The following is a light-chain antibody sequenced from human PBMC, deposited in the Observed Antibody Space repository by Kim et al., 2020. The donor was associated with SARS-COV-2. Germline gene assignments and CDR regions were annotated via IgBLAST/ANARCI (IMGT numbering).Light chain of an antibody. CDR1: ENISSKY. V-gene: IGKV3-20*01. Sequence: LSTEERATLSGRASENISSKYLAWYQQRRGRAPRLLIYDASTRATGITDRFSGGGSGTEFTITISRVEPEDFAVYYCQQYGNSLYSFGQGTKLEI. CDR2: DAS. J-gene: IGKJ2*03. CDR3: QQYGNSLYS.